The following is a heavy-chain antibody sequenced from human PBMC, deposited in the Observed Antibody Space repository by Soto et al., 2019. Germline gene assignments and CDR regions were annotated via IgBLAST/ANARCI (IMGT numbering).Heavy chain of an antibody. D-gene: IGHD1-26*01. CDR2: IYHSGSA. V-gene: IGHV4-30-2*01. CDR3: ARLLSYSFDY. Sequence: QLQLQESGSGLVKPSQTLSLTCAVSGGSISSGGYSWSWIRQPPGKGLEWIGYIYHSGSAYYNPSLKXXVXIXXDRSKNQFSLKLSSVTAADTAVYYCARLLSYSFDYWGQGTLVTVSS. J-gene: IGHJ4*02. CDR1: GGSISSGGYS.